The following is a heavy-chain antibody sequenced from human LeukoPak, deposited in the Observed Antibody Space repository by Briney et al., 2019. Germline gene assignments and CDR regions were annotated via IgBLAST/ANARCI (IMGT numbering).Heavy chain of an antibody. V-gene: IGHV3-48*03. CDR3: ARDGRYSYGLGIDY. J-gene: IGHJ4*02. D-gene: IGHD5-18*01. CDR1: GFTFSSYE. Sequence: PGGSLRLSCAASGFTFSSYEMNWVRQAPGKGLEWVSYISSSGSTIYYADSVKGRFTISRDNAKNSLYLQMNSLRAEDTAVYYCARDGRYSYGLGIDYWGQGTLVTVSS. CDR2: ISSSGSTI.